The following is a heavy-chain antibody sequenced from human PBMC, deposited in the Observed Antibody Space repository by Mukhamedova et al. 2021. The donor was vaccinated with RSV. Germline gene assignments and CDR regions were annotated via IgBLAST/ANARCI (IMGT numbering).Heavy chain of an antibody. Sequence: AGKGLEWIGRIYTGGSTNYNPSLKSRVTISVDTSKNQFSLKLSSVTAADTAVYYCARGVSSWYWAYYFDYSRPGTLVTVSS. D-gene: IGHD6-13*01. J-gene: IGHJ4*02. V-gene: IGHV4-61*02. CDR2: IYTGGST. CDR3: ARGVSSWYWAYYFDY.